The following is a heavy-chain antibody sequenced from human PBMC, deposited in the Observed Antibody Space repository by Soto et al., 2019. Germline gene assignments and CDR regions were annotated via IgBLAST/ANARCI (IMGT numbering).Heavy chain of an antibody. CDR2: ISAYNGDR. V-gene: IGHV1-18*01. CDR1: DYSFTSYG. D-gene: IGHD2-15*01. Sequence: QVQLVQSGPEVKKPGASVKVSCKAFDYSFTSYGISWVRQAPGQGLEWMGWISAYNGDRNDAQKFQGRVTMTTDTSTSTAYLELRSLRSDDTAMYYCARYFCSGDDCYYDAFDIWGQGTMITVSS. J-gene: IGHJ3*02. CDR3: ARYFCSGDDCYYDAFDI.